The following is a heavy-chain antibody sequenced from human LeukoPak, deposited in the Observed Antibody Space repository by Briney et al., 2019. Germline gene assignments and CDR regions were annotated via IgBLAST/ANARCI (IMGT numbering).Heavy chain of an antibody. CDR1: GGSISSYY. CDR2: THYAGST. Sequence: PSETLSLTCTVSGGSISSYYWSWIRQPPGKGLEWIGYTHYAGSTSVNPSLKSRVTISVDTSKNQFSLKVSSVTAADTAVYYCAGYGDTAMILFAFDIWGQGTMVTGSS. V-gene: IGHV4-59*01. D-gene: IGHD5-18*01. CDR3: AGYGDTAMILFAFDI. J-gene: IGHJ3*02.